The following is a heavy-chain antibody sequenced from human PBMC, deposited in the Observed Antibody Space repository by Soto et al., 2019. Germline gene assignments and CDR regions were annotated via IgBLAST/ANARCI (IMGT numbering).Heavy chain of an antibody. CDR3: ARRGSGSYYDY. CDR1: GFTFSSYA. CDR2: ISGSGGST. Sequence: EVQLLESGGGLVQPGGSLRLSCAASGFTFSSYAMSWVRQAPGKGLEWVSAISGSGGSTYYADSVKGRFTISRDNTQNTLYLHMNSTRAEDTAVYYCARRGSGSYYDYWGQGTLVTVSS. J-gene: IGHJ4*02. V-gene: IGHV3-23*01. D-gene: IGHD1-26*01.